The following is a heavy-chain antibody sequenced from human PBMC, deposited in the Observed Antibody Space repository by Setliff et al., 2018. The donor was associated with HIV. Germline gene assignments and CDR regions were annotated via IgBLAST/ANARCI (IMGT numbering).Heavy chain of an antibody. D-gene: IGHD3-22*01. CDR1: DDSIDSHY. Sequence: PSETLSLTCNVSDDSIDSHYWSWIRQPAGRGLEWIGEINQSGSTNYNPSLKSRVIISVDTSKNQLSLKLSSVTAADTAMYYCVRGRGRTFYYDSSGSRAFDIWGQGTMVTVSS. J-gene: IGHJ3*02. V-gene: IGHV4-34*01. CDR3: VRGRGRTFYYDSSGSRAFDI. CDR2: INQSGST.